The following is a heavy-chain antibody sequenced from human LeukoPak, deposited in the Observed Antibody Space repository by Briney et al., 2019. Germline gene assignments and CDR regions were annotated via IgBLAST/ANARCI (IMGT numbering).Heavy chain of an antibody. J-gene: IGHJ4*02. CDR2: ISYDGSNK. V-gene: IGHV3-30*18. CDR1: GFTFSSYG. D-gene: IGHD3-22*01. Sequence: GGSLRLSCAASGFTFSSYGMHWVRQAPGKGLEWVAVISYDGSNKYYADSVKGQFTISRDNSKNTLYLQMNSLRAEDTAVYYCAKDEGYYDSSGYYIDYWGQGTLVTVSS. CDR3: AKDEGYYDSSGYYIDY.